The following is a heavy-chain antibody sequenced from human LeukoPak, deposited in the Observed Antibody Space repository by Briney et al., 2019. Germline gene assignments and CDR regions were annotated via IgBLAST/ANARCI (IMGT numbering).Heavy chain of an antibody. D-gene: IGHD3-10*01. Sequence: AGGSLSLSCAASGFTFSSYAMHWVRQAPGKGLEWVAVISYDGNNKYYADSVKGRFTISRDNSKNTLYLQMNSLRAEDTAVYYCARSRRRELLGTYFDYWGQGTLVTVSS. V-gene: IGHV3-30*04. J-gene: IGHJ4*02. CDR1: GFTFSSYA. CDR2: ISYDGNNK. CDR3: ARSRRRELLGTYFDY.